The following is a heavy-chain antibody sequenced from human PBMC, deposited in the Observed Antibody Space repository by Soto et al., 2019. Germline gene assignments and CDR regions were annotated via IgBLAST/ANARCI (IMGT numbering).Heavy chain of an antibody. CDR1: GFTFDDYT. Sequence: EVQLVESGGVVVQPGGSLRLSCAASGFTFDDYTMHWVRQAPGKGLEWVSLISWDGGITYYADSVKGRFTISRDNSKNSLYLQMNSLRTEDTALYYCVSLVAAGTFFDYWGQGTLVTVSS. J-gene: IGHJ4*02. CDR3: VSLVAAGTFFDY. CDR2: ISWDGGIT. D-gene: IGHD6-13*01. V-gene: IGHV3-43*01.